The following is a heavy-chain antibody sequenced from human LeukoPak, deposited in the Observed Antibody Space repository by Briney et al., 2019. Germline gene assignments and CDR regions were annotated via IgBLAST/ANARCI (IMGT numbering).Heavy chain of an antibody. CDR1: GFTFSSYA. CDR2: ISGSGGST. V-gene: IGHV3-23*01. Sequence: PGGSLRLSCAASGFTFSSYAMSWVRQAPGKGLEWVSAISGSGGSTYYADSVRGRFTISRDNAKNTLYLQMNSLRAEDTAVYYCARVALGYCSGGSCYPDTYFDYWGQGTLVTVSS. CDR3: ARVALGYCSGGSCYPDTYFDY. D-gene: IGHD2-15*01. J-gene: IGHJ4*02.